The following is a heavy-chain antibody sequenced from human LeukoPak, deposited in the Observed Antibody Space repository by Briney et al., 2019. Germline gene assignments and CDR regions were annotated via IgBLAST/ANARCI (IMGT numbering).Heavy chain of an antibody. CDR2: ISSDASTT. D-gene: IGHD4-17*01. J-gene: IGHJ4*02. CDR1: GFTFSSHW. Sequence: GGSLRLSCAASGFTFSSHWMHWVRQTPGKGLVWVSRISSDASTTDYADSVKGRFTISRDNAKNTLYLQMISLRAEDTAVYYCARETTAPGNYFDSWGQGTLVTVSS. V-gene: IGHV3-74*01. CDR3: ARETTAPGNYFDS.